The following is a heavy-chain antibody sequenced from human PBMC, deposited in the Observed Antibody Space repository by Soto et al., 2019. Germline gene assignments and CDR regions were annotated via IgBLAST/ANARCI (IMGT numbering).Heavy chain of an antibody. V-gene: IGHV1-46*03. CDR3: ARLGIAGIDY. Sequence: QVQLVQSGAEVKKPGASVKVSCKASGYTFTSYYMHWVRQAPGQGLEWMGIIDPSGGSTSYAQKFQGRVTMTRDTSTGTVYMELSSLRSEDTAVYYCARLGIAGIDYWGQGTLVTVSS. D-gene: IGHD6-13*01. CDR1: GYTFTSYY. J-gene: IGHJ4*02. CDR2: IDPSGGST.